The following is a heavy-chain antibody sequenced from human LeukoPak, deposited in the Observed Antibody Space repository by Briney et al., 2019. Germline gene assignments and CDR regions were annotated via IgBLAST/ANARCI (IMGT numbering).Heavy chain of an antibody. V-gene: IGHV3-30*18. J-gene: IGHJ3*02. CDR1: GFTFSSYG. CDR3: AKDGSAVVDNDAFDI. Sequence: GGSLRLSCAASGFTFSSYGMHWVRQAPGKGLEWVAVISYDGSNKYYADSVKGRFTISRDNSKNTLYLQMNSLRAEDTAVYYCAKDGSAVVDNDAFDIWGQGTMVTVSS. D-gene: IGHD2-15*01. CDR2: ISYDGSNK.